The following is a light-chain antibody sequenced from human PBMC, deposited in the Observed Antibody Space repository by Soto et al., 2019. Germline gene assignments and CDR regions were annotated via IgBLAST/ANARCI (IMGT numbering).Light chain of an antibody. V-gene: IGLV2-11*01. J-gene: IGLJ2*01. CDR3: CSYAGSYSVL. CDR2: DVN. Sequence: QSVLTQPRSVSGSPGQSVAISCTGSSGDVGAYNYVSWYQHHPDKAPKLIIYDVNKRPSGVPDRFSGSKTGNTASLTISGLQAEDEADYYCCSYAGSYSVLFGGGSKVTVL. CDR1: SGDVGAYNY.